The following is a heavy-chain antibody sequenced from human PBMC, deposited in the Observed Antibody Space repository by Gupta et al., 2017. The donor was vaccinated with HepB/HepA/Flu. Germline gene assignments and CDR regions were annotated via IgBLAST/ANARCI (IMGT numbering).Heavy chain of an antibody. Sequence: QVQLQESGPGLVKPSETLSLTCTVSGGSISSYYWSWIRQPPGRGLEWIGYISNSGRTNYNPSLKSRVTISVDTSNNQFSLNLNSVTAADTAVYYCARGGYDFWSGYQIDYWGQGTLVTVSS. V-gene: IGHV4-59*01. CDR2: ISNSGRT. CDR1: GGSISSYY. D-gene: IGHD3-3*01. J-gene: IGHJ4*02. CDR3: ARGGYDFWSGYQIDY.